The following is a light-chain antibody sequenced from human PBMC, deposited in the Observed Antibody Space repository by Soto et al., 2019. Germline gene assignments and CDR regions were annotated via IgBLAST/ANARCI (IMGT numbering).Light chain of an antibody. CDR2: DAS. Sequence: GAIVTITCRASQNINKRLAWHQQKPGKAPKVLIYDASNLKSGVPSRFSGSGSGTEFILTISSLQPDDFATYYCQQYYTYPWTFGQGTKVDIK. CDR1: QNINKR. J-gene: IGKJ1*01. CDR3: QQYYTYPWT. V-gene: IGKV1-5*01.